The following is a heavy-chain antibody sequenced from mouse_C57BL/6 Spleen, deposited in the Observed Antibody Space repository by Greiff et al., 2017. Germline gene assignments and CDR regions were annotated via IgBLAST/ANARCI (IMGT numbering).Heavy chain of an antibody. Sequence: QVQLQQSGAELVMPGASVKLSCKASGYTFTSYWMHWVKQRPGQGLEWIGEIDPSDSYTNYNQKFKGKSTLTVDKSSSTAYMQLSSLTSEDSAVYYCARGIYYGYDEGNFFDYWGQGTTLTVSS. CDR1: GYTFTSYW. CDR2: IDPSDSYT. CDR3: ARGIYYGYDEGNFFDY. D-gene: IGHD2-2*01. J-gene: IGHJ2*01. V-gene: IGHV1-69*01.